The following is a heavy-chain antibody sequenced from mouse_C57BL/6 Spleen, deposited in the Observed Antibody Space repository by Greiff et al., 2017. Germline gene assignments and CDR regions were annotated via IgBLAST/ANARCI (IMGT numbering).Heavy chain of an antibody. CDR2: INPSTGGT. CDR1: GYSFTGYY. V-gene: IGHV1-42*01. J-gene: IGHJ1*03. CDR3: APYYGNYGWYFDV. Sequence: EVKLVESGPELVKPGASVKISCKASGYSFTGYYMNWVKQSPEKSLEWIGEINPSTGGTTYNQKFKAKATLTVDKSSSTAYMQLKSLTSEDSAVYYCAPYYGNYGWYFDVWGTGTTVTVSS. D-gene: IGHD2-10*01.